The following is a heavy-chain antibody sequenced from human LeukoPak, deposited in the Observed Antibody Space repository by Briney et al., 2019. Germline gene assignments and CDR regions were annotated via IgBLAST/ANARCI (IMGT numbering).Heavy chain of an antibody. CDR3: ARLRYYYDTSAPIDY. D-gene: IGHD3-22*01. CDR1: GGSISGYY. Sequence: PSETLSLTCTVSGGSISGYYCSWIRQPPGQGLEWIGYIYYSGSTSYNPSLKSRVTISVDTSKNQFSLRLSSVTAADTAVYYCARLRYYYDTSAPIDYWGQGTLVTVSS. CDR2: IYYSGST. J-gene: IGHJ4*02. V-gene: IGHV4-59*08.